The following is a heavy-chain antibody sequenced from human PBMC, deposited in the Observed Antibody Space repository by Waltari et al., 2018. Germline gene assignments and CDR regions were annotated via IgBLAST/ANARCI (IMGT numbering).Heavy chain of an antibody. Sequence: EVPLVESGGGLDKPGRSLRPSCTISGIPFGAHALSWFRQAPEKGLGWLGCIRSKTYGGTADYAASVRCRFTVSRDDSKSIAYLEMYSLQTEDTAVYYCSRVSASGDGMDVWGQGTTVTVSS. CDR3: SRVSASGDGMDV. V-gene: IGHV3-49*05. CDR2: IRSKTYGGTA. CDR1: GIPFGAHA. J-gene: IGHJ6*02. D-gene: IGHD3-16*01.